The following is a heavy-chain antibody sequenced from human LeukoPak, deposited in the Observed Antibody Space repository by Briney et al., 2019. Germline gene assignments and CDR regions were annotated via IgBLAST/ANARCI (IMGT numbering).Heavy chain of an antibody. CDR1: GFTFRSYG. CDR2: IQYDGRGG. J-gene: IGHJ4*02. V-gene: IGHV3-30*02. D-gene: IGHD5-18*01. Sequence: GGSLRLSCAASGFTFRSYGMHWVCQAPGKGLEWVVFIQYDGRGGYYTDSVKGRFTISRDNSKNTLFLQMSSLRAEDTAVYYCAKGYSYHIDYWGQGTLVTVSS. CDR3: AKGYSYHIDY.